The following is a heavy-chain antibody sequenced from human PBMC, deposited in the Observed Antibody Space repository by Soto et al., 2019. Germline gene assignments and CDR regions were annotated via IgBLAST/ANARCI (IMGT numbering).Heavy chain of an antibody. CDR1: GGTFSSYA. Sequence: QVQLVQSGAEVKKPGSSVKVSCKASGGTFSSYAISWVRQSPGQGLEWMGGIIPIFGTENYAQKFQGRVTITANESTSAAFMELSSLRSEDTAVYYCAVTTATTDYYYGMDVWGQGTTVTGSS. CDR3: AVTTATTDYYYGMDV. V-gene: IGHV1-69*01. J-gene: IGHJ6*02. D-gene: IGHD4-17*01. CDR2: IIPIFGTE.